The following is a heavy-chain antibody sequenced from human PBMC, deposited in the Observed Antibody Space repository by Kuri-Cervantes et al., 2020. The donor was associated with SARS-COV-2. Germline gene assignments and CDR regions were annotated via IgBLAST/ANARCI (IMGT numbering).Heavy chain of an antibody. CDR1: GYTFTSYG. J-gene: IGHJ4*02. V-gene: IGHV1-18*01. Sequence: ASVKVSCKASGYTFTSYGISWVRQAPGQGLEWMGWISAYNGNTNYAQKFQGRVTMTRNTSISTAYMELSSLRSEDTAVYYCAATGSQAPFDYWGQGTLVTVSS. CDR3: AATGSQAPFDY. D-gene: IGHD1-14*01. CDR2: ISAYNGNT.